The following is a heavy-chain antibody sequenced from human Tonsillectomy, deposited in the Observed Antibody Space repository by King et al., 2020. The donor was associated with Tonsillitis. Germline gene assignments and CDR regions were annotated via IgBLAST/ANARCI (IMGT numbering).Heavy chain of an antibody. Sequence: VQLVESGGGVVQPGRSLRLSCAASGFTFSSYGMHWVRQAPGKGLEWVAVISYDGGNKYYADSVKGRFTISRDNSKNTLYLQMNSLRPEDTAVYYCAKDTSGWSPPRVYSYYGMDVWGQGTTVTVSS. V-gene: IGHV3-30*18. D-gene: IGHD6-19*01. J-gene: IGHJ6*02. CDR1: GFTFSSYG. CDR3: AKDTSGWSPPRVYSYYGMDV. CDR2: ISYDGGNK.